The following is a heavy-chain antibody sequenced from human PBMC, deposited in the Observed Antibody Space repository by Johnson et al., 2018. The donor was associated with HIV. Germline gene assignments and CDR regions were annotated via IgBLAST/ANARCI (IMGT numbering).Heavy chain of an antibody. CDR3: ARDWGGYCSGGSCYGDAFDI. CDR2: IKSKNDGGTT. CDR1: GSTFRNAW. Sequence: VQLVESGGGLVKPGGSLRLSCAASGSTFRNAWMSWVRQAPGKGLEWVGRIKSKNDGGTTDYAAPVKGRFTISRDDSKNTLYLQMTSLRAEDTAVYYCARDWGGYCSGGSCYGDAFDIWGQGTMVTVSS. D-gene: IGHD2-15*01. V-gene: IGHV3-15*01. J-gene: IGHJ3*02.